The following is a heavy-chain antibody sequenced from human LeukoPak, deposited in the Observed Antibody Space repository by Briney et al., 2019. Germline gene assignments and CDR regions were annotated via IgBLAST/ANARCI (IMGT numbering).Heavy chain of an antibody. D-gene: IGHD2-2*01. CDR3: ARDPGAIVVVPAASYWFDP. J-gene: IGHJ5*02. CDR2: IRAYNGNT. Sequence: GASVKVSCKASGYTFTSYGISWVRQAPGHGLEWMGWIRAYNGNTNYAQKLQGRVTMTTDTSRSTAYMELRSLRSDHTAVYYCARDPGAIVVVPAASYWFDPWGQGTLVTVSS. CDR1: GYTFTSYG. V-gene: IGHV1-18*01.